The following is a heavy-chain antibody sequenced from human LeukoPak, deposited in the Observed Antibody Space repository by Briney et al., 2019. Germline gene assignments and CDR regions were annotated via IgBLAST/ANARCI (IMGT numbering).Heavy chain of an antibody. CDR3: AAGLDTAMADAFDI. Sequence: ASVKVSCKASRYTFTGYYMCWVRQAPGQGLGWMGWISAYNGNTNYAQKLQGRVTMTTDTSTSTAYMELRSLRSDDTAVYYCAAGLDTAMADAFDIWGQGTMVTVSS. CDR2: ISAYNGNT. J-gene: IGHJ3*02. CDR1: RYTFTGYY. V-gene: IGHV1-18*04. D-gene: IGHD5-18*01.